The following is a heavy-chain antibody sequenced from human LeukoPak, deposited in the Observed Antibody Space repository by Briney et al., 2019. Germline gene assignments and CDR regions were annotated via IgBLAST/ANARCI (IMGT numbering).Heavy chain of an antibody. V-gene: IGHV1-3*01. CDR2: INAGNGNT. J-gene: IGHJ4*02. Sequence: ASVKVSCKASGYAFTSYAMRWVRQAPGQRLEWMGWINAGNGNTKYSQKFQGRVTITRDTSASTAYMELSSLRSEDTAVYYCARLSSGWYRLDYWGQGTLVTVSS. CDR1: GYAFTSYA. CDR3: ARLSSGWYRLDY. D-gene: IGHD6-19*01.